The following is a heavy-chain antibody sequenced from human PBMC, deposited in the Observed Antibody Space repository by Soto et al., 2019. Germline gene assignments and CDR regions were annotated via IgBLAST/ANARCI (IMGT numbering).Heavy chain of an antibody. V-gene: IGHV4-31*03. D-gene: IGHD2-2*01. CDR2: LYYRGST. CDR3: SRDRARYCSSTSCYYYYGMDG. Sequence: PSETLSLTCIFSGGPISNDGYYWRWIGQHPGKGLEWVGYLYYRGSTYYNQSLKSRVTVSVDTYKNQFSLKLSSVPAADTAAYYCSRDRARYCSSTSCYYYYGMDGWGQGTTVT. CDR1: GGPISNDGYY. J-gene: IGHJ6*02.